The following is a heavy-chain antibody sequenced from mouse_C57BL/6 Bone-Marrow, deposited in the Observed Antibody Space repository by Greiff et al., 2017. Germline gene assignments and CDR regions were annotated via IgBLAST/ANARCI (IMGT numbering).Heavy chain of an antibody. V-gene: IGHV1-19*01. CDR3: ARDSSGSLYFDY. CDR2: INPYNGGT. D-gene: IGHD3-2*02. J-gene: IGHJ2*01. Sequence: EVQLQQSGPVLVKPGASVKMSCKASGYTFTDYYMNWVKQSHGKSLEWIGVINPYNGGTSYNQKFKGNATLTVDKSSSTAYMELNSLTSEDSAVYYCARDSSGSLYFDYWGQGTTLTVSS. CDR1: GYTFTDYY.